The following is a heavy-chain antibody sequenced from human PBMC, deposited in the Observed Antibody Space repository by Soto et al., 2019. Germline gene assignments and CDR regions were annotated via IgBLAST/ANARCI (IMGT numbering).Heavy chain of an antibody. CDR3: ANSLGGNGH. V-gene: IGHV3-72*01. Sequence: EVQLEESGGGLVQPGGSLRLSCAASGFTFSDHYMDWVRQAPGKGLEWVGRIRNKRNSYTTEYAASVKGRFTISRDDSQNSLYLQMNSLKTEDTAVYWCANSLGGNGHWGQGTLVTVSS. D-gene: IGHD2-15*01. CDR2: IRNKRNSYTT. CDR1: GFTFSDHY. J-gene: IGHJ4*02.